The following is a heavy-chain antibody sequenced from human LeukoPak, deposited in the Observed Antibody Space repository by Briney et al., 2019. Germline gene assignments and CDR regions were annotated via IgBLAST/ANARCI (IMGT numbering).Heavy chain of an antibody. D-gene: IGHD2-15*01. J-gene: IGHJ2*01. Sequence: PSETLSLTCTVSSGSISSGSYFWGWIRQPPGKGLEWIGNIFSNGRTYYNPSFRSRVNISLDTSKKNFSLNLTSVTAADTAVYYCARPIVGYCSGGSCYSGYWYFDLWGRGTLVTVSS. CDR2: IFSNGRT. V-gene: IGHV4-39*02. CDR3: ARPIVGYCSGGSCYSGYWYFDL. CDR1: SGSISSGSYF.